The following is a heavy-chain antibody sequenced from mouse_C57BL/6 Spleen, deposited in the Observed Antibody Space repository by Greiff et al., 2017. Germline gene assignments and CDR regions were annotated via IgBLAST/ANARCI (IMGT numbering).Heavy chain of an antibody. V-gene: IGHV1-55*01. D-gene: IGHD3-2*02. CDR2: IYPGSGST. CDR1: GYTFTSYW. Sequence: QVQLQQPGAELVKPGASVKMSCKASGYTFTSYWITWVKQRPGQGLEWIGDIYPGSGSTNYNEKFKSKDTLTVDTSSSTAYMQLSSLTSEDSAVYYCAREKTAQAIAWFAYWGQGTLVTVSA. CDR3: AREKTAQAIAWFAY. J-gene: IGHJ3*01.